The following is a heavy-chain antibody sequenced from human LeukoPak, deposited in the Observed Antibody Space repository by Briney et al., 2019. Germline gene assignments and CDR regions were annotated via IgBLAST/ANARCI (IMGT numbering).Heavy chain of an antibody. Sequence: ASVKVSCKASGGTFSSYAISWVRQAPGQGLEWMGWINPNSGGTNYAQKFQGRVTMTRDTSISTAYMELSRLRSDDTAVYYCARDLSAGNGEFDYWGQGTLVTVSS. CDR3: ARDLSAGNGEFDY. V-gene: IGHV1-2*02. J-gene: IGHJ4*02. CDR2: INPNSGGT. D-gene: IGHD6-13*01. CDR1: GGTFSSYA.